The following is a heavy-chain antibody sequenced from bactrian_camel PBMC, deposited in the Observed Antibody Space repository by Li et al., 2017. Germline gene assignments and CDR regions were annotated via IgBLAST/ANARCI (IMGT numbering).Heavy chain of an antibody. D-gene: IGHD3*01. CDR1: GLTFSTTW. V-gene: IGHV3S19*01. CDR2: IGPGEGRT. J-gene: IGHJ4*01. Sequence: DVQLVESGGGLVQPGGSMRLSCAASGLTFSTTWMHWVRQAPGKGLVWVSSIGPGEGRTSSADSVKGRFIISQENARNTLILQMNDLKPEETAMYYCAAQLRPPGNCVDAASASTLHAYTQGTQVTVS.